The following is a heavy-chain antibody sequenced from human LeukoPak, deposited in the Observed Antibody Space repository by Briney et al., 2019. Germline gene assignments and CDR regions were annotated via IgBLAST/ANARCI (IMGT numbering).Heavy chain of an antibody. D-gene: IGHD4-17*01. Sequence: PGGSLRLSCAASGFTFSDYYMNWIRQAPGKGLEWVSYLSHTSSYTNYADSVKGRFTISRDNAKNSLHLQMNSLRAEDTALYYCARDRTDYGSFDIWGQGTMVTVSS. CDR2: LSHTSSYT. CDR3: ARDRTDYGSFDI. V-gene: IGHV3-11*05. J-gene: IGHJ3*02. CDR1: GFTFSDYY.